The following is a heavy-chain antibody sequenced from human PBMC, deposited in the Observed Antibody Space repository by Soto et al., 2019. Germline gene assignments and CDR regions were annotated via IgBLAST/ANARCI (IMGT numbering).Heavy chain of an antibody. J-gene: IGHJ4*02. CDR1: GFSFSSYG. CDR3: AKEFHSWNYFDY. V-gene: IGHV3-30*18. CDR2: TTYDGGIK. D-gene: IGHD1-20*01. Sequence: GGSLRLSCAASGFSFSSYGMEWVRLAPGKGLEWVAATTYDGGIKHYVDSVKGRFTISRDNSKNTLYLQMNSLRVEDTAAYYCAKEFHSWNYFDYWGQGTLVTVSS.